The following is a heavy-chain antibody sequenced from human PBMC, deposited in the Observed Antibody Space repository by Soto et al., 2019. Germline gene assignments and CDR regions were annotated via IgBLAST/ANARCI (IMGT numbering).Heavy chain of an antibody. J-gene: IGHJ4*02. CDR1: GFTFSDYA. Sequence: QLLESGGGLVQPGGSLRLSCAASGFTFSDYAMSWVRQAPGKGLEWVSSISSGGGSPYYADSVKGRCTISRNNSKNTLVLQMNSLRAEDTAVYYCAKGDGRIVPRHFDYWGQGTLVTVSS. V-gene: IGHV3-23*01. CDR3: AKGDGRIVPRHFDY. CDR2: ISSGGGSP. D-gene: IGHD1-26*01.